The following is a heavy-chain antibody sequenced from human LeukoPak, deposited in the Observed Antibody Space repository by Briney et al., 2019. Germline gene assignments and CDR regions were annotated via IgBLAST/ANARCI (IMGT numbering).Heavy chain of an antibody. V-gene: IGHV4-34*01. CDR2: INHSGST. CDR1: GGSFSGYY. Sequence: SETLSLTCAVYGGSFSGYYWSWIRQPPGKGLEWIGEINHSGSTNYNPSLKSRVTISVDTSKNQFSLKLSSVTAADTAVYYCARHGGSSITLVNWFDPWGQGTLVTVSS. D-gene: IGHD3-16*01. J-gene: IGHJ5*02. CDR3: ARHGGSSITLVNWFDP.